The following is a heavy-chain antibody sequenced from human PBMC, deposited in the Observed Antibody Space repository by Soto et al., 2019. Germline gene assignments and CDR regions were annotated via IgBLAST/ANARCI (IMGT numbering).Heavy chain of an antibody. J-gene: IGHJ5*02. CDR3: ARGLKFGVVVPAAMSTNWFDP. Sequence: QVQLVQSGAEVKKPGASVKVSCKASGYTFTSYGISWVRQAPGQGLEWMGWISAYNGNTNYAQKLQGRVTMTTDTSTRTAYMELRSLRSDDTAVYYCARGLKFGVVVPAAMSTNWFDPWGQGTLVTVSS. CDR2: ISAYNGNT. V-gene: IGHV1-18*01. D-gene: IGHD2-2*01. CDR1: GYTFTSYG.